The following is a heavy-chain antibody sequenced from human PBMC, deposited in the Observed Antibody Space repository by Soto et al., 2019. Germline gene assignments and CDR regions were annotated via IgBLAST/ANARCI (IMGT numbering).Heavy chain of an antibody. J-gene: IGHJ3*01. CDR1: VFNFRNFN. CDR3: ARDLRGHYGP. V-gene: IGHV3-21*06. Sequence: GGSLRISCECSVFNFRNFNMIWVRQAPGKGLEWVSSVSGSSSYIYYADSVKGRFTVSRDNANNLVFLQMNGLRPEDTAMYYCARDLRGHYGPWGQGTMVTVSS. CDR2: VSGSSSYI. D-gene: IGHD4-17*01.